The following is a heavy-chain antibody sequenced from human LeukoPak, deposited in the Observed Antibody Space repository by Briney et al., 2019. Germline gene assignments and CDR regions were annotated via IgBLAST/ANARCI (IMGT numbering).Heavy chain of an antibody. CDR2: INPNSGGT. CDR1: GYTFTGYY. Sequence: ASVKVSCKASGYTFTGYYMHWVRQAPGQGLEWMGWINPNSGGTSYAQKFQGRVTMTRDTSISTAYMELSRLRSDDTAVYYCARSIRLGELSLWSRLYYFDYWGQGTLVTVSS. D-gene: IGHD3-16*02. J-gene: IGHJ4*02. V-gene: IGHV1-2*02. CDR3: ARSIRLGELSLWSRLYYFDY.